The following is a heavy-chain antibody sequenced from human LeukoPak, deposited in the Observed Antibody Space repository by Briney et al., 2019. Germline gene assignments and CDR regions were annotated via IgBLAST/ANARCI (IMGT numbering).Heavy chain of an antibody. J-gene: IGHJ4*02. Sequence: PGGSLRLSCAASGFTVSSNYMSWVRQAPGKGLEWVSVIYSGGSTYYADSVKGRFTISRDNSKNTLYLQMNSLRAEDTAVYYCGRQYSSGWHTSSLRDYWGQGTLVTVSS. V-gene: IGHV3-66*04. D-gene: IGHD6-19*01. CDR1: GFTVSSNY. CDR2: IYSGGST. CDR3: GRQYSSGWHTSSLRDY.